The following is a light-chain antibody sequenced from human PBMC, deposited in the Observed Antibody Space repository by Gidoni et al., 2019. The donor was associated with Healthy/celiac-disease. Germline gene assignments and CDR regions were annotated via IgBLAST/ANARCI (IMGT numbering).Light chain of an antibody. Sequence: DIQMTQSPSSLSASVGDRVTITCRASQSISSYLNWYQQKPGKAPKLLIYAASSLQSGVPSRFSGSGSGTDFTLTISSLQPEDFATYYCQQSYSTPPERSFXXXTKLEIK. V-gene: IGKV1-39*01. J-gene: IGKJ2*04. CDR2: AAS. CDR1: QSISSY. CDR3: QQSYSTPPERS.